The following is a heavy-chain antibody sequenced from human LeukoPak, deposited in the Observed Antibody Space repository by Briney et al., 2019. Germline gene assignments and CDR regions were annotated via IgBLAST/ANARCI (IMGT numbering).Heavy chain of an antibody. CDR1: GFTFSNYS. Sequence: GGSLRLSCAASGFTFSNYSMNWVRQAPGKGLEWVSSISSRSSYIYYADSVKGRFTISRDNSKNTLYLQMSSLRAEDTAVYYCARDAAAAVAGMIDYWGQGTLVTVSS. V-gene: IGHV3-21*01. CDR2: ISSRSSYI. CDR3: ARDAAAAVAGMIDY. D-gene: IGHD6-19*01. J-gene: IGHJ4*02.